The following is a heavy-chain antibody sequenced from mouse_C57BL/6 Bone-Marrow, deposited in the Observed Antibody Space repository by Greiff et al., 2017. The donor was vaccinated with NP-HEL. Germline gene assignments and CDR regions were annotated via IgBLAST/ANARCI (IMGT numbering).Heavy chain of an antibody. V-gene: IGHV14-3*01. Sequence: EVQLVESVAELVRPGASVKLSCTASGFNIKNTYMHWVKQRPEQGLEWIGRIDPANGNTKYAPKFQGQATITADTSSNTAYLQLSSLTSEDTAIYYFARYDGYFYWYFDVWGTGTTVTVSS. J-gene: IGHJ1*03. CDR3: ARYDGYFYWYFDV. D-gene: IGHD2-3*01. CDR1: GFNIKNTY. CDR2: IDPANGNT.